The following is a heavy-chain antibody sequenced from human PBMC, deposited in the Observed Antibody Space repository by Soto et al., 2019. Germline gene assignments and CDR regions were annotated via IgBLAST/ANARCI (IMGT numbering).Heavy chain of an antibody. CDR3: ARVGLWFGVADYYYGMDV. CDR2: IWYDGSNK. Sequence: QVQLVESGGGVVQPGRSLRLSCAASGFTFSSYGMHWVRQAPGKGLEWVAVIWYDGSNKYYADSVKGRFTISRDNSKNTLYLQMNSLRAEDTAVYYCARVGLWFGVADYYYGMDVWGQGTTVTVSS. D-gene: IGHD3-10*01. V-gene: IGHV3-33*01. J-gene: IGHJ6*02. CDR1: GFTFSSYG.